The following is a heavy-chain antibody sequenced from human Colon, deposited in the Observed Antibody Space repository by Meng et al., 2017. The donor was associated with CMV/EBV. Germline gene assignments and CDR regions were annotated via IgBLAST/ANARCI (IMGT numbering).Heavy chain of an antibody. CDR2: IYYTGST. V-gene: IGHV4-38-2*01. Sequence: SETLSLTCAVSGFSISSAYFWGWIRQSPGKGLEWIGTIYYTGSTYYRPSLSSRVTLSVDTSKNQFSLKLNSVTAADTAMYYCARRGVRSSSGSGYWGQGTLVTVSS. CDR3: ARRGVRSSSGSGY. CDR1: GFSISSAYF. D-gene: IGHD3-10*01. J-gene: IGHJ4*02.